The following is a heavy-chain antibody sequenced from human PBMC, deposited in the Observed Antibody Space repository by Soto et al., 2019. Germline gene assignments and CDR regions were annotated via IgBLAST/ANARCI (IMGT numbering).Heavy chain of an antibody. Sequence: QVKLVQSGAEVKKPGASVKVSCKASGYTFTSYGISWVRQAPGQGLEWMGWISAYNGKTNYAQKLQGRVTMTTDTTTSTVYMDMGRRRSNETAVYYCGRDYDIVVVVTAIRVDHWGKGTLVNVSS. D-gene: IGHD2-21*02. V-gene: IGHV1-18*01. CDR3: GRDYDIVVVVTAIRVDH. CDR2: ISAYNGKT. CDR1: GYTFTSYG. J-gene: IGHJ4*01.